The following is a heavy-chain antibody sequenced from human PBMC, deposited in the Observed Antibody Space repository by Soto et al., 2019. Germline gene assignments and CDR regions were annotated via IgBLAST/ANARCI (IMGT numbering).Heavy chain of an antibody. Sequence: GESLKISCKGSGYSFTSYWIGWVRQMPGKGLEWMGIIYPGDSDTRYSPSFQGQVTISADKSISTAYLQWSSLKASDTAMYYCARPPYYYGSGSFGTDVWGQETTVTVSS. CDR1: GYSFTSYW. V-gene: IGHV5-51*01. J-gene: IGHJ6*02. CDR3: ARPPYYYGSGSFGTDV. CDR2: IYPGDSDT. D-gene: IGHD3-10*01.